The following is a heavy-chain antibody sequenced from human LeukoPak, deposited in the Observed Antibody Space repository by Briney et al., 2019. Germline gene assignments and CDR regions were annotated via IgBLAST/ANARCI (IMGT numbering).Heavy chain of an antibody. V-gene: IGHV4-4*02. CDR3: ARAESSGYLGLDY. D-gene: IGHD3-22*01. Sequence: SETLSLTCAVSGGSISSSNWWSWVRQPPGQGLEWIGEIYHSGSTNYNPSLKSRVTISVDKSKNQFSLKLSSVTAADTAVYYCARAESSGYLGLDYWGQGTLVTVSS. J-gene: IGHJ4*02. CDR2: IYHSGST. CDR1: GGSISSSNW.